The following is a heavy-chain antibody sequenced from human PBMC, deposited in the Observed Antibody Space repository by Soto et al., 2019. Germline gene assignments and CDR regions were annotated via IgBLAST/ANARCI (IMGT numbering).Heavy chain of an antibody. D-gene: IGHD3-10*01. CDR2: IIPIFGTA. CDR3: ANHYGSGSYVFDY. V-gene: IGHV1-69*06. Sequence: SGKVSCKASGGTFSSYAISWVRQAPGQGLEWMGGIIPIFGTANYAQKFQGRVTITADKSTSTAYMELSSLRSEDTAVYYCANHYGSGSYVFDYWGQGTLVTVSS. CDR1: GGTFSSYA. J-gene: IGHJ4*02.